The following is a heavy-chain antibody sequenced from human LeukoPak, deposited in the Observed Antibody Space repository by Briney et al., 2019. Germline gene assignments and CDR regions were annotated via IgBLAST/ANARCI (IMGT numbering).Heavy chain of an antibody. D-gene: IGHD2-8*01. J-gene: IGHJ4*02. Sequence: GGSLRLSCAASGFTVSSNYMSWVRQAPGKGLEWVSSISSSSSYIYYADSVKGRFTISRDNAKNSLYLQMNSLRAEDTAVYYCARDSPPDIVLMVYALDFDYWGQGTLVTVSS. CDR2: ISSSSSYI. CDR1: GFTVSSNY. CDR3: ARDSPPDIVLMVYALDFDY. V-gene: IGHV3-21*01.